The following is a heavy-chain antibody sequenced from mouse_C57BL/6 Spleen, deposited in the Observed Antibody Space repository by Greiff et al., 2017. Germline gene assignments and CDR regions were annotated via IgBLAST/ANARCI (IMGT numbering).Heavy chain of an antibody. CDR2: IDPSDSYT. V-gene: IGHV1-69*01. D-gene: IGHD3-2*02. Sequence: QVQLRQPGAELVMPGASVKLSCKASGYTFTSYWMHWVKQRPGQGLEWIGEIDPSDSYTNYNQKFKGKSTLTVDKSSSTAYMQLSSLTSEDSAVYYCARGGAQALLSVWGTGTTVTVSS. J-gene: IGHJ1*03. CDR1: GYTFTSYW. CDR3: ARGGAQALLSV.